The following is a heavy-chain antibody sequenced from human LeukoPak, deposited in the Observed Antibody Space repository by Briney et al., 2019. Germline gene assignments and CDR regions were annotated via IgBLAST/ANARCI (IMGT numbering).Heavy chain of an antibody. CDR1: GFIFSSYD. CDR3: ARSRWNSADRYCFDL. Sequence: GGSLRLSCAASGFIFSSYDMNWVRQAGGKGVEWSSEISASGSSIHHADSVKCRFTISRDNAKNSLYLQMNSLRAEDTAIYYCARSRWNSADRYCFDLWGQGTLVTVSS. D-gene: IGHD1-26*01. CDR2: ISASGSSI. J-gene: IGHJ5*02. V-gene: IGHV3-48*03.